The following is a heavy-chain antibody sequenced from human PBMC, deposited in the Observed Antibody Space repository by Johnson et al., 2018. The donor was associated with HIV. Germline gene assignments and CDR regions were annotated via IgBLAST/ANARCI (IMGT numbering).Heavy chain of an antibody. V-gene: IGHV3-66*03. Sequence: EVQLVESGGGLIQPGGSLRLSCAASGFTVSSNYMSWVRQAPGKGLEWVSVIYSGGSTYYADSVKGRFTISRENSKNTLYLQMNTLRADDTAVYYCARGSRYTHDNDDVYLLQAFDIWGQGTMVTVSS. CDR1: GFTVSSNY. D-gene: IGHD3-16*01. CDR2: IYSGGST. J-gene: IGHJ3*02. CDR3: ARGSRYTHDNDDVYLLQAFDI.